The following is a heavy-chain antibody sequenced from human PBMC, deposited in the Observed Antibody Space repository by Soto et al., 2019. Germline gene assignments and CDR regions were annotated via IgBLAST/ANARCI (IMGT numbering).Heavy chain of an antibody. CDR1: GGSISSSSYY. D-gene: IGHD3-3*01. CDR3: ARHYDFWSGYYYYYGMDV. CDR2: IYYSGST. V-gene: IGHV4-39*01. J-gene: IGHJ6*02. Sequence: SETLSLTCTVSGGSISSSSYYWGWIRQPPGKGLEWIGSIYYSGSTYYNPSLKSRVTISVGTSKNQFSLKLSSVTAADTAVYYCARHYDFWSGYYYYYGMDVWGQGTTVTVSS.